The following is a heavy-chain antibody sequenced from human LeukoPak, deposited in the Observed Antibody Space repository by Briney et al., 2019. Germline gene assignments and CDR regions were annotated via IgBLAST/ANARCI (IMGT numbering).Heavy chain of an antibody. Sequence: PVGSLRLSCAASGFAFSSYAMAWVRQAPGKGLEWVSVIGSSGASTYFPDSVRGRFTISRDNSKNTVSLQMNSLRAEDTAVYYCARFRSTSGSFPLDYWGQGTLVTVSS. CDR1: GFAFSSYA. V-gene: IGHV3-23*01. D-gene: IGHD1-26*01. CDR2: IGSSGAST. CDR3: ARFRSTSGSFPLDY. J-gene: IGHJ4*02.